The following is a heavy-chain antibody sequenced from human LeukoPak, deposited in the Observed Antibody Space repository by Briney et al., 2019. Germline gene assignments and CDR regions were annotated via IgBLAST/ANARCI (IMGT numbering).Heavy chain of an antibody. CDR2: IYPGDSAT. V-gene: IGHV5-51*01. CDR3: AIHDTSKGMDV. D-gene: IGHD5-18*01. CDR1: GYSFTKYW. J-gene: IGHJ6*02. Sequence: GESLKISCKGSGYSFTKYWIAWVRQMPGKGLEWMGIIYPGDSATRYSPSFQGQVTISVDKSISTAYLQWSSMKASDTAMYYCAIHDTSKGMDVWGQGTTVTVS.